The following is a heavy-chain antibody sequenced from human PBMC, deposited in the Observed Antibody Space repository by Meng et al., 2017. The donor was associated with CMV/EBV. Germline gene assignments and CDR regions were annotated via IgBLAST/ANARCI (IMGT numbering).Heavy chain of an antibody. CDR1: GFTFSSYS. CDR2: ISSSSSTI. D-gene: IGHD6-6*01. J-gene: IGHJ6*02. Sequence: GESLKISCAAPGFTFSSYSMNWVRQAPGKGLEWVSYISSSSSTIYYADSVKGRFTISRDNAKNSLYLQMNSLRAEDTAVYYCARGGIAARYYGMDVWGQGTTVTVSS. V-gene: IGHV3-48*04. CDR3: ARGGIAARYYGMDV.